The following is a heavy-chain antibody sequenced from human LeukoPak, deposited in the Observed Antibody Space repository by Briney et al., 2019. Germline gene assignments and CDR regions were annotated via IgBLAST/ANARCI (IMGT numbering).Heavy chain of an antibody. CDR3: ARGQGIWRDITATPFVI. CDR2: INPNGGGT. J-gene: IGHJ3*02. CDR1: GYFFTGYY. Sequence: ASVKVSCKASGYFFTGYYMYWVRQAPGQGLEWMGWINPNGGGTKYAQKFQGRVTMSGDTSISTAYMELSGLKSDDTAVYYCARGQGIWRDITATPFVIWGQGTMVTVSS. D-gene: IGHD1-14*01. V-gene: IGHV1-2*02.